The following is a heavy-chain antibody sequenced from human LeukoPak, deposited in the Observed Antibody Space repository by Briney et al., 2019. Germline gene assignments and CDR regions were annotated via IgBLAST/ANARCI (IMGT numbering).Heavy chain of an antibody. CDR2: MNPNSGNT. D-gene: IGHD4-17*01. V-gene: IGHV1-8*01. CDR3: ARVGTTVTEYYFDY. J-gene: IGHJ4*02. Sequence: GASVKVSCKASGYTFTSYDINWVRQATGQGLEWRGWMNPNSGNTGYAQKFQGRGTMTRNTSISTAYMELSSLSSEDTAVYYCARVGTTVTEYYFDYWGQGTLVTVSS. CDR1: GYTFTSYD.